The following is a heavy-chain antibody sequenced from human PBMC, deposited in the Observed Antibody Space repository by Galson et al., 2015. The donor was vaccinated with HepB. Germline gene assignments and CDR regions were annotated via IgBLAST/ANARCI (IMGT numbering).Heavy chain of an antibody. V-gene: IGHV3-23*01. Sequence: SLRLSCAASGFTFSRYAMTWVRQAPGEGLESVSSISDTGGTTYYVDSVKGRFTISRDNSKNTLYLQMNALRAEDTAVYYCAPRGGGGFYWGQGALVTVSS. CDR1: GFTFSRYA. D-gene: IGHD4-23*01. J-gene: IGHJ4*02. CDR3: APRGGGGFY. CDR2: ISDTGGTT.